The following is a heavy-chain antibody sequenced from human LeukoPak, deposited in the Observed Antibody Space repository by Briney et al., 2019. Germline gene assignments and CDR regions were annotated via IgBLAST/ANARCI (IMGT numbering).Heavy chain of an antibody. CDR1: GYSFTSYW. CDR3: ASRLYYDSSGYILDAFDI. J-gene: IGHJ3*02. V-gene: IGHV5-51*01. Sequence: GESLKISCKGSGYSFTSYWIGWVRQMPGKGLEWMGIIYPGDSDTRYSPSFQGQVTISADKSNSTAYLQWSSLKASDTAMYYCASRLYYDSSGYILDAFDIWGQGTMVTVSS. CDR2: IYPGDSDT. D-gene: IGHD3-22*01.